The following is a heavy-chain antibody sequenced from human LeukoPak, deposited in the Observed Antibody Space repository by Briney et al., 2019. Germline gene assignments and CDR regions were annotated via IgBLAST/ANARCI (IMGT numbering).Heavy chain of an antibody. D-gene: IGHD1-26*01. J-gene: IGHJ4*02. Sequence: GRSLRLSCAASGFTFDDYAMHWVRQAPGKGLEWVSGISWNSGSIGYADSVKGRFTISRDNAKNSLYLQMNSLRAEDTALYYCAKEGLVGAPDYWGQGTLVTVSS. CDR1: GFTFDDYA. V-gene: IGHV3-9*01. CDR2: ISWNSGSI. CDR3: AKEGLVGAPDY.